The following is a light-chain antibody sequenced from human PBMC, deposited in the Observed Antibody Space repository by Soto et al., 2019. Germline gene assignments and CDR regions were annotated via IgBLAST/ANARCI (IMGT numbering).Light chain of an antibody. J-gene: IGKJ4*01. CDR2: AAS. CDR1: QSIRND. Sequence: DIQMTQSPSSLSASVGDRVTITCRASQSIRNDLGWYQQKSGKAPKRLIYAASTLQTGVPSRFSGSGSLREFTLTISGLQPEDFATYYCLHQNSYLALSFGGGTKVE. V-gene: IGKV1-17*01. CDR3: LHQNSYLALS.